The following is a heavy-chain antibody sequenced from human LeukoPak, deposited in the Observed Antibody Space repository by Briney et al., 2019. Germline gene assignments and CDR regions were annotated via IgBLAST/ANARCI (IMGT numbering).Heavy chain of an antibody. Sequence: SRTPSHSRALPRDSFSMIIPYTGSIRQSPSRGLEWLVWTYYRSKWYNDYAVSVKGRITINPDTSKNQFSLQLNSVTPEDTAVYYCASDLGTPLGDYWGQGTLVTVSS. D-gene: IGHD1-1*01. V-gene: IGHV6-1*01. CDR1: RDSFSMIIPY. CDR3: ASDLGTPLGDY. CDR2: TYYRSKWYN. J-gene: IGHJ4*02.